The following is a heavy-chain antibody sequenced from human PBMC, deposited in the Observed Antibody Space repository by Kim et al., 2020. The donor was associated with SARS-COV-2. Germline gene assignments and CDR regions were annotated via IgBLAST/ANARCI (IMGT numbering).Heavy chain of an antibody. J-gene: IGHJ4*02. CDR2: IYYSGST. CDR1: GGSLSTGSYF. D-gene: IGHD2-15*01. V-gene: IGHV4-61*01. Sequence: SETLSLTCTVSGGSLSTGSYFWSWLRQPPGKGLEWIAYIYYSGSTDYNPSLKSRVTISVDTSKNQFSLQQYPVTAADPAVYYYPTGDGYSLDFDYWGQGT. CDR3: PTGDGYSLDFDY.